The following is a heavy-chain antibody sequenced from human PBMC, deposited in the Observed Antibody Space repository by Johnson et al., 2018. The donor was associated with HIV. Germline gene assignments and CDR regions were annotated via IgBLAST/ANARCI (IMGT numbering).Heavy chain of an antibody. D-gene: IGHD1-26*01. CDR2: ISGSGGST. CDR1: GFTFSSYA. CDR3: AKEESGSHRGGDAFDI. V-gene: IGHV3-23*04. Sequence: EVQLVESGGGLVQPGGSLRLSCAASGFTFSSYAMSWVRQAPGKGLEWVSAISGSGGSTYYADSVKGRFTISRDNSKNTLYLQMNSLRAEDTAVYYCAKEESGSHRGGDAFDIWGQGTMVTVSS. J-gene: IGHJ3*02.